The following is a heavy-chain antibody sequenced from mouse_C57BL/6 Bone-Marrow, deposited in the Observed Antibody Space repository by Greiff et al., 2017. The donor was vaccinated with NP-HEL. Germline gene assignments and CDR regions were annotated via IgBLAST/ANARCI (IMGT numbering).Heavy chain of an antibody. CDR1: GFTFSDYG. V-gene: IGHV5-17*01. CDR3: ASPYFDV. J-gene: IGHJ1*03. Sequence: DVMLVESGGGLVKPGGSLKLSCAASGFTFSDYGMHWVRQAPEKGLEWVAYISSGSSTIYYADTVKGRFTISRDNAKNTLFLQMTSLRSEDTAMYYCASPYFDVWGTGTTVTVSS. CDR2: ISSGSSTI.